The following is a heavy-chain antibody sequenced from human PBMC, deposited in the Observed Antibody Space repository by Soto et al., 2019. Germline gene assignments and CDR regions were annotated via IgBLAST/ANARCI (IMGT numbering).Heavy chain of an antibody. Sequence: QVQLQQWGAGLLKPSETLSLTCAVYGGSFSGYYWSWIRQPPGKGLEWIGEINHSGSTNYNPSHNSRVTIPVDKSKNQFYLKLSSVTAADTAVYYCATTTGLTWIQLKPFDYWGQGTLVTVSS. D-gene: IGHD5-18*01. V-gene: IGHV4-34*01. CDR3: ATTTGLTWIQLKPFDY. CDR2: INHSGST. J-gene: IGHJ4*02. CDR1: GGSFSGYY.